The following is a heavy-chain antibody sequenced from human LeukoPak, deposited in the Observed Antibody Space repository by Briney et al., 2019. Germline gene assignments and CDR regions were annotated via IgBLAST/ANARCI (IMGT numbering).Heavy chain of an antibody. CDR3: AAYSSSSGGTFDY. Sequence: GESLKISCKGSGYSFTSYWIGWVRQMPGKGLEWMGIIYPGDSDTGYSPSFQGQVTISADKSISTSYLQWSSLKASDTAMYYCAAYSSSSGGTFDYWGQGTLATVSS. J-gene: IGHJ4*02. CDR2: IYPGDSDT. D-gene: IGHD6-6*01. CDR1: GYSFTSYW. V-gene: IGHV5-51*01.